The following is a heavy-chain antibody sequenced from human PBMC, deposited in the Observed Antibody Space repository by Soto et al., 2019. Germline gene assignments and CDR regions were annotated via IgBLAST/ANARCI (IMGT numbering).Heavy chain of an antibody. V-gene: IGHV4-39*01. Sequence: SETVSLTCTVSGGSISSSSYYWGWIRQPPGKGLEWIGSIYYSGSTYYNPSLKSRVNISVDTSKNQFSLKLSSVTAADTAVYYCARHGQRDFWSRYYSSYCYYYRDVWGQGNTVAVAS. J-gene: IGHJ6*02. CDR3: ARHGQRDFWSRYYSSYCYYYRDV. D-gene: IGHD3-3*01. CDR2: IYYSGST. CDR1: GGSISSSSYY.